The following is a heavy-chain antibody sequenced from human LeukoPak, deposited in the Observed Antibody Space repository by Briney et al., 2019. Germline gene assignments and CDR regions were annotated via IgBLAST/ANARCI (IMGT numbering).Heavy chain of an antibody. Sequence: PSETLSLTCAVYGGSFSGYYWSWIRQPPGKGLEWIGEINHSGSTNYNPSLESRVTISVDTSKNQFSLKLSSVTAADTAVYYCARGDSGSYQGVYYFDYWGQGTLVAVSS. CDR3: ARGDSGSYQGVYYFDY. D-gene: IGHD1-26*01. CDR2: INHSGST. V-gene: IGHV4-34*01. J-gene: IGHJ4*02. CDR1: GGSFSGYY.